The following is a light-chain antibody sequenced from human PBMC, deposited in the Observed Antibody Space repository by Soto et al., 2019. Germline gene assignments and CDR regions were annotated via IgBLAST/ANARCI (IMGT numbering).Light chain of an antibody. CDR2: EVS. CDR1: SSDVGGYNY. J-gene: IGLJ2*01. Sequence: QSVLTQPASVSGSPGQSITISCTGTSSDVGGYNYVSWYQQHRGKAPKLMIYEVSKRPSGVSNRFSGSKSGNTASLTISGLQAEDEADYYCSSYTSSSTVVFGGGTKLTVL. CDR3: SSYTSSSTVV. V-gene: IGLV2-14*01.